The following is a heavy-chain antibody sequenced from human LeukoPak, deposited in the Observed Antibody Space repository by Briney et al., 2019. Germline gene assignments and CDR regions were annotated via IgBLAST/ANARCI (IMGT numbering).Heavy chain of an antibody. CDR1: GGSITSSSYY. J-gene: IGHJ4*02. CDR3: ARNNVGSGWYGGSFDY. Sequence: SETLSLTCTVSGGSITSSSYYWDWIRQPPGKGLEWIGSVYYSGNTYYNPSLKSRVTISVDTSKNQFSLKLSSVTAADTAVYYCARNNVGSGWYGGSFDYWGQGTLVTVSS. CDR2: VYYSGNT. D-gene: IGHD6-19*01. V-gene: IGHV4-39*07.